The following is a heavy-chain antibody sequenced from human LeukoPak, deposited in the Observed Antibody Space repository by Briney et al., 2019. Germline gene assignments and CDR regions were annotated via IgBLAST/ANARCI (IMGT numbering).Heavy chain of an antibody. CDR1: GGSFSGYY. Sequence: SETLSLTCAVYGGSFSGYYWSWIRQPPGKGLEWIGEINHSGSTNYNPSLKSRVTISVDTSKNQFSLKLSSVTAADTAVYYCARDPRNYGDYPNWGQGTLVTVSS. D-gene: IGHD4-17*01. CDR3: ARDPRNYGDYPN. J-gene: IGHJ4*02. V-gene: IGHV4-34*01. CDR2: INHSGST.